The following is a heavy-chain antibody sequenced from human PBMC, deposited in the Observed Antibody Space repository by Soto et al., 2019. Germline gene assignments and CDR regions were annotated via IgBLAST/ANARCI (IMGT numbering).Heavy chain of an antibody. D-gene: IGHD3-22*01. J-gene: IGHJ4*02. CDR1: GYSFAGYW. V-gene: IGHV5-10-1*01. CDR2: IDPSDSQT. Sequence: GESLKISCKGSGYSFAGYWITWVRQKPGKGLEWMGRIDPSDSQTYYSPSFRGHVTISATKSIATVFLQWSSLRASDTAMYYCARQIYDSDTGPNFQYYFESWGQGTPVTVSS. CDR3: ARQIYDSDTGPNFQYYFES.